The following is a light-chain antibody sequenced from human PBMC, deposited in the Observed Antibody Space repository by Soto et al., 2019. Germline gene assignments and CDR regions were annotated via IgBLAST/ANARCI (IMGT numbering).Light chain of an antibody. J-gene: IGKJ2*01. Sequence: IVLTQSPATLSLSPGERATLSCRASQSVSSYLAWYQQKLGQAPRLLIYDASNRATGIPARFSGSGAGTDFTLTISSLEPEDFAVYYCQQRTNWPPKYTFGQGTKLEIK. CDR3: QQRTNWPPKYT. V-gene: IGKV3-11*01. CDR1: QSVSSY. CDR2: DAS.